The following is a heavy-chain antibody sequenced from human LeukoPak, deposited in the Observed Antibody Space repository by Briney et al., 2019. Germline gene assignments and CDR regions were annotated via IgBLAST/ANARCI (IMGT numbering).Heavy chain of an antibody. CDR1: GYSFTTYD. J-gene: IGHJ4*02. CDR3: AKSHDYSNYIFEF. CDR2: VNPNSGDT. Sequence: ASVKVSCKASGYSFTTYDIHWVRQAPGRGPEWMGWVNPNSGDTGSPQNFQGRVTITRNSSINTAYMELSSLTSEDTAVYYCAKSHDYSNYIFEFWGQGTLVTVSS. V-gene: IGHV1-8*03. D-gene: IGHD4-11*01.